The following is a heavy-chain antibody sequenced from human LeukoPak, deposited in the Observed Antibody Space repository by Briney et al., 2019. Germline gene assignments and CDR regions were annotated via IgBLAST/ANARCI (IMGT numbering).Heavy chain of an antibody. V-gene: IGHV4-34*01. CDR1: DGPLKGYY. CDR2: VNQDGRT. CDR3: ARLYLPPRAARPYLFYHMGV. D-gene: IGHD6-6*01. Sequence: PSETLSLTCAVHDGPLKGYYWSWIRQSPGKGLEWIGEVNQDGRTNYNPSLKTRVAISVNMPHYQFSLSLRSVTAADTGIYYCARLYLPPRAARPYLFYHMGVSGRGTTVPV. J-gene: IGHJ6*03.